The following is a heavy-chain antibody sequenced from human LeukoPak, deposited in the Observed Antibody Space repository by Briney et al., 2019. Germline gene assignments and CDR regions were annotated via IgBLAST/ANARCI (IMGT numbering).Heavy chain of an antibody. J-gene: IGHJ5*02. CDR2: SRNKPNSYST. CDR1: GFTFSDHY. D-gene: IGHD3-10*01. V-gene: IGHV3-72*01. CDR3: ARSGSYSRLDP. Sequence: GGSLRLSCAASGFTFSDHYMDWVRQTPGKGLEWVGRSRNKPNSYSTEYAASVKGRFTISRDESKNSVYLQMNSLKSEDTAVYYCARSGSYSRLDPWGQGTLVTVSS.